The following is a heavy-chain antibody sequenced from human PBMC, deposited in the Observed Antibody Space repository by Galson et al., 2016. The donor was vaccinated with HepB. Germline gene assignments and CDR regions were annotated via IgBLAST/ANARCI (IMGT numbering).Heavy chain of an antibody. V-gene: IGHV3-23*01. J-gene: IGHJ4*02. D-gene: IGHD3-22*01. CDR3: AREDSSGYYYFDY. Sequence: SLRLSCAASGFTFSTYAMHWVRQAPGKGLEWVSSIGGSGGSTNYADSVKGRFTISRDNSKNTLYLQMNSLRAEDTAVYYCAREDSSGYYYFDYWGQGTLVTVSS. CDR1: GFTFSTYA. CDR2: IGGSGGST.